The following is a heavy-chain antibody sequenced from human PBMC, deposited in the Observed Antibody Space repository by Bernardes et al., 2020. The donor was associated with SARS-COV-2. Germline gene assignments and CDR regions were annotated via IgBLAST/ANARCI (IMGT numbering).Heavy chain of an antibody. V-gene: IGHV4-34*01. J-gene: IGHJ6*02. CDR2: INHSGST. D-gene: IGHD3-22*01. Sequence: SETLSLTCAVYGGSFSGYYWSWIRQPPGKGLEWIGEINHSGSTNYNPSLKSRVTISVDTSISTAYMELSRLRSDDTAVYYCAIPPTNYDRYGMDVWGQGTTVTVSS. CDR1: GGSFSGYY. CDR3: AIPPTNYDRYGMDV.